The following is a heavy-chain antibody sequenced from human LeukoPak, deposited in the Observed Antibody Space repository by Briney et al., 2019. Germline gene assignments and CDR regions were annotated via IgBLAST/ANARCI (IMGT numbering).Heavy chain of an antibody. V-gene: IGHV1-18*01. D-gene: IGHD2-15*01. Sequence: VASVKVSCKASGYTFTSYGISWVRQAPGQGLEWMGWISAYNGNTNYAQKLQGRVTMTTDTSTSTAYMELRSLRSDDTAVYYCAREESGRVSRYMDVWGKGTTVTVSS. CDR3: AREESGRVSRYMDV. J-gene: IGHJ6*03. CDR2: ISAYNGNT. CDR1: GYTFTSYG.